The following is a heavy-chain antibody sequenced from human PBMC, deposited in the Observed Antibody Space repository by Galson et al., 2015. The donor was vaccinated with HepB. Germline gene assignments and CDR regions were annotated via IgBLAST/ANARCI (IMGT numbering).Heavy chain of an antibody. J-gene: IGHJ6*02. Sequence: SVKVSCKASGYTFTSYGISWVRQAPGQGLEWMGWISAYNGNTNYAQKLQGRVTMTTDTSTSTAYMELRSLRSDDTAVYYCATNDYGDYEAGYYYGMDVWGQGTTVTVSS. V-gene: IGHV1-18*04. CDR1: GYTFTSYG. CDR3: ATNDYGDYEAGYYYGMDV. CDR2: ISAYNGNT. D-gene: IGHD4-17*01.